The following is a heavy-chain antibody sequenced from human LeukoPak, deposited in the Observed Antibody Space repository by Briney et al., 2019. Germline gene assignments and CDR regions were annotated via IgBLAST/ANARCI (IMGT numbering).Heavy chain of an antibody. J-gene: IGHJ4*02. Sequence: GGSLRLSCAASGFTFSSYAMSWVRQAPGKGLEWVSAISGSGGSTYYADSVKGRFTISRDNAKNSLYLQMNSLRAEDTAVYYCARAPIVATNHFDYWGQGTLVTVSS. V-gene: IGHV3-23*01. CDR2: ISGSGGST. CDR1: GFTFSSYA. CDR3: ARAPIVATNHFDY. D-gene: IGHD5-12*01.